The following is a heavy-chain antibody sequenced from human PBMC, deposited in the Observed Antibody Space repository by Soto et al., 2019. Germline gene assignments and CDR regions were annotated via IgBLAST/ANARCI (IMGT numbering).Heavy chain of an antibody. J-gene: IGHJ4*02. D-gene: IGHD6-6*01. CDR1: GYSFTSYW. CDR3: ARHSEPGEYSSSPSFDY. CDR2: IYPGDSDT. V-gene: IGHV5-51*01. Sequence: GESLKISCKGSGYSFTSYWIGWVRQMPGKGLEWMGIIYPGDSDTRYSPSFQGQVTISADKSISTAYLQWSSLKAPDTAMYYCARHSEPGEYSSSPSFDYWGQGTLVTVSS.